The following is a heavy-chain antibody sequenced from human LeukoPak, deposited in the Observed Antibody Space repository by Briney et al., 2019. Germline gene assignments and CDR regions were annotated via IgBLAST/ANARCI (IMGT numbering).Heavy chain of an antibody. V-gene: IGHV3-23*01. CDR2: ISGSGGST. J-gene: IGHJ2*01. CDR3: AKDRGVLRGYSYAIYWYFDL. Sequence: PGGSLRLSCAASGFTFSSYAMSWVRRAPGKGLEWVSAISGSGGSTYYADSVKGRFTTSRDNSKNTLYLQMNSLRAEDTAVYYCAKDRGVLRGYSYAIYWYFDLWGRGTLVTVSS. D-gene: IGHD5-18*01. CDR1: GFTFSSYA.